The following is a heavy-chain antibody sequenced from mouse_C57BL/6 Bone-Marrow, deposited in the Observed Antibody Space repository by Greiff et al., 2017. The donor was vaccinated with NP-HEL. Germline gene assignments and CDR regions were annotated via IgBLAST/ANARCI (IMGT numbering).Heavy chain of an antibody. Sequence: EVKLMESGGGLVQPKGSLKLSCAASGFSFNTYAMNWVRQAPGKGLEWVARIRSKSNNYATYYADSVKDRFTISRDDSESMLYLQMNNLKTEDTAMYYCAQGYDDAMDYWGQGTSVTVSS. CDR2: IRSKSNNYAT. J-gene: IGHJ4*01. CDR1: GFSFNTYA. CDR3: AQGYDDAMDY. D-gene: IGHD2-2*01. V-gene: IGHV10-1*01.